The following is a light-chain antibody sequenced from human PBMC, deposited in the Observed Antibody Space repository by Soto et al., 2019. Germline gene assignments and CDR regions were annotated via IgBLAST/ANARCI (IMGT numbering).Light chain of an antibody. CDR1: QSFRGL. Sequence: EVVFTHSPVTLSLSPGERATLSCRSRQSFRGLLAWYQQKPGQAPRLLIYDAYNRDTGIPPRFSGSGYGTDFTLTISSLEPEDSAVYYCQQRHMWPITFGQGTRLEMK. V-gene: IGKV3-11*01. CDR2: DAY. J-gene: IGKJ5*01. CDR3: QQRHMWPIT.